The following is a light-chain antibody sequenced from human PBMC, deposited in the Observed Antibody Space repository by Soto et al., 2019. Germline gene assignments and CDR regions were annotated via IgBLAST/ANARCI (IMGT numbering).Light chain of an antibody. V-gene: IGKV3-11*01. CDR1: QSVSSY. CDR3: QHRSNWPST. Sequence: EIVLTQSPANLSLSPGERAALSCRASQSVSSYLAWYQQKPGQAPRLLIYDASNRATGIPARFSGSGSGTDFTLTISSLKPEDFAVYYCQHRSNWPSTFGGGTKVEIK. J-gene: IGKJ4*01. CDR2: DAS.